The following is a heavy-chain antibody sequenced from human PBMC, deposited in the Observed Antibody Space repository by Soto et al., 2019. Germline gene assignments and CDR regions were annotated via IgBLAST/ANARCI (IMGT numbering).Heavy chain of an antibody. D-gene: IGHD3-10*01. Sequence: ASVKVSCKASGYTFTSYDINWLRQAAGQGLEWMGWMNPNSGNTGYAQKFQGRVTMTRNTSISTAYMELSSLRSEDTAVYYCARMGVGFGELFTYYYGMDVWGQGTTVTVSS. V-gene: IGHV1-8*01. CDR1: GYTFTSYD. J-gene: IGHJ6*02. CDR2: MNPNSGNT. CDR3: ARMGVGFGELFTYYYGMDV.